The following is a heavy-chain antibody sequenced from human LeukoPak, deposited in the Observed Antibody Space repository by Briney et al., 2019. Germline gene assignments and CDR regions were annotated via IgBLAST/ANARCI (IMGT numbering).Heavy chain of an antibody. CDR2: IYYSGST. J-gene: IGHJ4*02. CDR3: AREYYDYVWGSYRLPFDY. CDR1: GGSISSSSYY. Sequence: SETLSLTCTVSGGSISSSSYYWGWIRQPPGKGLEWIGSIYYSGSTYYNPSLKSRATISVDTSKNQFSLKLSSVTAADTAVYYCAREYYDYVWGSYRLPFDYWGQGTLVTVSS. V-gene: IGHV4-39*07. D-gene: IGHD3-16*02.